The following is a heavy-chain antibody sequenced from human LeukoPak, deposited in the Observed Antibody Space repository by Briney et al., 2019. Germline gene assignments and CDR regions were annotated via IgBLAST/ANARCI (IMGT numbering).Heavy chain of an antibody. CDR1: GTYW. CDR2: INSDGSWT. D-gene: IGHD6-19*01. V-gene: IGHV3-74*01. Sequence: PGGSLRLSCAASGTYWMHWVRQAPGKGLVWVSHINSDGSWTGYADSVKGRFTISRDNSKNTLYLQMNSLRAEDTAVYYCARDREWLPQGPFDYWGQGTLVTVSS. CDR3: ARDREWLPQGPFDY. J-gene: IGHJ4*02.